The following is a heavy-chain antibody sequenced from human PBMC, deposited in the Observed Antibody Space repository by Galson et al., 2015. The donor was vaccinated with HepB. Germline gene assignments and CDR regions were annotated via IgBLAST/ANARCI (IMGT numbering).Heavy chain of an antibody. J-gene: IGHJ2*01. CDR2: ISGSGGST. CDR1: GFTFSSYA. V-gene: IGHV3-23*01. Sequence: SLRLSCAASGFTFSSYAMSWVRQAPGKGLEWVSAISGSGGSTYYADSVKGRFTISRDNSKNTLYLQMNSLRAEDTAVYYCAKPPYYYDSSGLFDLWGRGTLVTVSS. CDR3: AKPPYYYDSSGLFDL. D-gene: IGHD3-22*01.